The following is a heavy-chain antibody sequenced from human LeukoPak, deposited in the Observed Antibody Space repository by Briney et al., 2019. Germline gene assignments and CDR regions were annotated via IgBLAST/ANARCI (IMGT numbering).Heavy chain of an antibody. CDR1: EFTFSGTW. D-gene: IGHD1-26*01. Sequence: GGSLRLSCVVSEFTFSGTWMSWVRQAPGKGLEWVSIIYSGGSTFYADSVKGRFTISRDNSKNTLYLQMNSLRAEDTAVYYCARGGSYLSAFDIWGQGTMVTVSS. J-gene: IGHJ3*02. V-gene: IGHV3-53*01. CDR3: ARGGSYLSAFDI. CDR2: IYSGGST.